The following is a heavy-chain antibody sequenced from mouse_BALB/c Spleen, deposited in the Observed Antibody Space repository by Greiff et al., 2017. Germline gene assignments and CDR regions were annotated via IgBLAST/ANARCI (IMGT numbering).Heavy chain of an antibody. V-gene: IGHV1-4*01. Sequence: VQLQQSGAELARPGASVKMSCKASGYTFTSYTMHWVKQRPGQGLEWIGYINPSSGYTNYNQKFKDKATLTADKSSSTAYMQLSSLTSEDSAVYYCAREVRQGSWFAYWGQGTLVTVSA. D-gene: IGHD2-14*01. CDR1: GYTFTSYT. CDR3: AREVRQGSWFAY. CDR2: INPSSGYT. J-gene: IGHJ3*01.